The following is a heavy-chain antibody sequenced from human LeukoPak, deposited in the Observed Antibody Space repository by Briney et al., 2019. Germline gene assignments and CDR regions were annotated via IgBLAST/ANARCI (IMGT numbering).Heavy chain of an antibody. D-gene: IGHD3-10*01. Sequence: PGGSLRLSCAASGFTVSSNYMSWVRQAPGKGLEWVSVIYSGGSTYYADSVKGRFTISRDNSKNTLYLQMNSLRAEDTAVYYCARDKRASVRAYYGMDVWGQGTTVTVSS. CDR1: GFTVSSNY. V-gene: IGHV3-66*01. CDR2: IYSGGST. J-gene: IGHJ6*02. CDR3: ARDKRASVRAYYGMDV.